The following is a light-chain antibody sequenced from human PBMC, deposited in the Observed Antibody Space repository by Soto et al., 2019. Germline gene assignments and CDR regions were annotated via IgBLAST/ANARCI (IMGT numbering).Light chain of an antibody. Sequence: DIVMTQSPLSLPVTPGEPASISCRSSQSLLHSNGYNYLDWYLQKPGQSPQLLIYLASNRASGVPDRFSGSESGTDFTLKISRVEAEDVGVYYCMEALQSVTFGQGTRLDIK. CDR1: QSLLHSNGYNY. J-gene: IGKJ5*01. V-gene: IGKV2-28*01. CDR2: LAS. CDR3: MEALQSVT.